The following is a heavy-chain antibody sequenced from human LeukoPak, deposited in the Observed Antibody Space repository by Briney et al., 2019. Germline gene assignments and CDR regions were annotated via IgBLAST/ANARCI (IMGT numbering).Heavy chain of an antibody. Sequence: GGSLRLSCAASGFTSSSYAMHWVRQAPGKGLEWVAVISYDGSNKYYADSVKGRFTISRDNSKNTLYLQMNSLRAEDTAVYYCATVGWVAVAGTDYWGQGTLVTVSS. J-gene: IGHJ4*02. D-gene: IGHD6-19*01. V-gene: IGHV3-30-3*01. CDR1: GFTSSSYA. CDR3: ATVGWVAVAGTDY. CDR2: ISYDGSNK.